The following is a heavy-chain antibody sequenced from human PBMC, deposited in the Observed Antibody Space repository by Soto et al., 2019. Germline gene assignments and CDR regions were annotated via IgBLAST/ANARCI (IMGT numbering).Heavy chain of an antibody. CDR2: INTYRGTT. CDR1: GYSFTAQY. Sequence: QVQLVQSGAEVKKPGASVKVSCETSGYSFTAQYVHWVRLAPGQGLEWLGCINTYRGTTNYGENIEGRVTVTRASSLSTVYMELDRLRSDDTAVYYCARGRDMVTYSRVLAYWGQGTLGTVSS. CDR3: ARGRDMVTYSRVLAY. V-gene: IGHV1-2*02. D-gene: IGHD2-21*02. J-gene: IGHJ4*02.